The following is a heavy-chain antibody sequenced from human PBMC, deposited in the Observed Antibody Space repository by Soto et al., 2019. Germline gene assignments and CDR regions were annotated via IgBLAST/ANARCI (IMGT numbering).Heavy chain of an antibody. CDR3: ARVGGYSYGLGDYYYYMDV. D-gene: IGHD5-18*01. J-gene: IGHJ6*03. Sequence: GGSLRLSCASSGFTFSSYWMRLVRQAPGKGLVWVSRINSDGSSTSYADSVKGRFTISRDNAKNTLYLQMNSLRAEDTAVYYCARVGGYSYGLGDYYYYMDVWGKGTTVTVSS. CDR1: GFTFSSYW. V-gene: IGHV3-74*01. CDR2: INSDGSST.